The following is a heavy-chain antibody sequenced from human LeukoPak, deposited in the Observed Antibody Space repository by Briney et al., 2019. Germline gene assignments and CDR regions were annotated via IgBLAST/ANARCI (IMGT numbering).Heavy chain of an antibody. J-gene: IGHJ2*01. D-gene: IGHD2-2*01. CDR2: ISYDGSNK. CDR3: ARPDFREIVVVPAAYWYFDL. V-gene: IGHV3-30*04. Sequence: GGSLRLSCADSGFTFSSYAMHWVRQAPGKGLEWVAVISYDGSNKYYADSVKGRFTIYRDSSKNTLYRQMTSLRAEGTAVYYCARPDFREIVVVPAAYWYFDLWGRGTLVTVSS. CDR1: GFTFSSYA.